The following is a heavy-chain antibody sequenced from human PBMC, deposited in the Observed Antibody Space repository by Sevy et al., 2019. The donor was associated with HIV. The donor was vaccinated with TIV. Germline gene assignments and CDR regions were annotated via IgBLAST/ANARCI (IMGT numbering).Heavy chain of an antibody. J-gene: IGHJ6*02. Sequence: SETLSLTCTVSGGSIRPYYWNWIRQPPGKGLEWIGYIYYSGSTKYNPSLKSRVTISVDTSKNQFSVKLRSVTGADTAVYYCARGGGLTDYGMDVWGQGTTVIVSS. D-gene: IGHD3-16*01. V-gene: IGHV4-59*01. CDR1: GGSIRPYY. CDR2: IYYSGST. CDR3: ARGGGLTDYGMDV.